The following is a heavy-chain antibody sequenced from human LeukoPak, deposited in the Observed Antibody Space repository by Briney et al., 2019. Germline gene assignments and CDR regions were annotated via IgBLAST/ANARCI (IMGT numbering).Heavy chain of an antibody. V-gene: IGHV3-23*01. Sequence: GGSLRLSCAVSGFTFSSYAMNWVRQAPGKGLEWVSGISSGGASTYYADSLKGRFTISRDNSKNTLYLQMNSLRAEDTATYYCAKGESTTGAGMGDYWGQGTLVSVSS. J-gene: IGHJ4*02. CDR3: AKGESTTGAGMGDY. CDR2: ISSGGAST. D-gene: IGHD4-17*01. CDR1: GFTFSSYA.